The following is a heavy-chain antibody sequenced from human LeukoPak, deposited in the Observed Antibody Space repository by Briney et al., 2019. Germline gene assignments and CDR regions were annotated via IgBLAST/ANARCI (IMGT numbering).Heavy chain of an antibody. CDR3: ARGGGYCSGGSCYHSPGDY. Sequence: SVKVSCKASGGTFSSYAMSWVRQAPGQGLEWMGGIIPIFGTANYARKFQGRVTITTDESTSTAYMELSSLRSEDTAVYYCARGGGYCSGGSCYHSPGDYWGQGTLVTVSS. D-gene: IGHD2-15*01. V-gene: IGHV1-69*05. CDR2: IIPIFGTA. J-gene: IGHJ4*02. CDR1: GGTFSSYA.